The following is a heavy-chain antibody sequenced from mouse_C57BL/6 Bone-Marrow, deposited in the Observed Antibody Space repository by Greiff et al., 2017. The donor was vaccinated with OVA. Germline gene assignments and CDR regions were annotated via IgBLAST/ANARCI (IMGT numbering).Heavy chain of an antibody. V-gene: IGHV1-18*01. CDR1: GYTFTDYN. Sequence: EVQLQQSGPELVKPGASVKMPCKASGYTFTDYNMDWVKQSHGKSIEWIGYINPNNGGTISHQKFKGKATLTVDTASSTAYMELRSLTSEDTAVYYCARKEITVDSDWYFDVWGIGTTVTVSS. D-gene: IGHD1-1*01. CDR3: ARKEITVDSDWYFDV. J-gene: IGHJ1*03. CDR2: INPNNGGT.